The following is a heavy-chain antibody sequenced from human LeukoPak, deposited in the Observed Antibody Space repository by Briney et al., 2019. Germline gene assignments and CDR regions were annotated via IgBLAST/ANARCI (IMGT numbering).Heavy chain of an antibody. J-gene: IGHJ6*02. CDR1: GFTFSSYW. CDR2: INSDGSST. CDR3: ATWGYFDWLSQNYYGMDV. D-gene: IGHD3-9*01. Sequence: GGSLRLSCAASGFTFSSYWMHWVRQAPGKGLVWVSRINSDGSSTSYADSVKGRFTISRDNSKNTLYLQMNSLRAEDTAVYYCATWGYFDWLSQNYYGMDVWGQGTTVTVSS. V-gene: IGHV3-74*01.